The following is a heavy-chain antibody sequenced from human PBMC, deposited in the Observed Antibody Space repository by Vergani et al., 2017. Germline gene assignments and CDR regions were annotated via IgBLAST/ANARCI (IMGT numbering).Heavy chain of an antibody. J-gene: IGHJ5*02. CDR3: AREVIAAAGTAPWFDP. CDR1: GASIRSSNYY. CDR2: IYYSGST. D-gene: IGHD6-13*01. V-gene: IGHV4-39*02. Sequence: QLQLQESGPGLVKPSATLSLTCSVSGASIRSSNYYWGWIRQPPGKGLEWIASIYYSGSTYYNPSLKSRVTISVDTSKNQFSLKLSSVTAADTAVYYCAREVIAAAGTAPWFDPWGQGTLVTVSS.